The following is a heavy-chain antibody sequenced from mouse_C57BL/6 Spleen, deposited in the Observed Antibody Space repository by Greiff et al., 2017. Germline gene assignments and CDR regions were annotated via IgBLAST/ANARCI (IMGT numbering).Heavy chain of an antibody. Sequence: QVQLQQSGAELVKPGASVKLSCKASGYTFTSYWMHWVKQRPGQGLEWIGRIHPNSGSTKYNEKFKSKATLTVDKSSSTAYMQLSSLTSEDSSAYYCARPPRPITTLDGFDVWGTGTTVTVSS. V-gene: IGHV1-64*01. CDR3: ARPPRPITTLDGFDV. CDR1: GYTFTSYW. CDR2: IHPNSGST. D-gene: IGHD1-1*01. J-gene: IGHJ1*03.